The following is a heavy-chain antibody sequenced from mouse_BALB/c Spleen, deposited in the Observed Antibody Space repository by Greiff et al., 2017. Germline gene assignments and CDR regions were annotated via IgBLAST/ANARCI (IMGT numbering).Heavy chain of an antibody. V-gene: IGHV1-7*01. D-gene: IGHD1-1*01. J-gene: IGHJ1*01. CDR2: INPSTGYT. CDR3: ARSGGGSSRYWYFDV. CDR1: GYTFTSYW. Sequence: QVQLKQSGAELAKPGASVKMSCKASGYTFTSYWMHWVKQRPGQGLEWIGYINPSTGYTEYNQKFKDKATLTADKSSSPAYMQLSSLTSEDSAVYYCARSGGGSSRYWYFDVWGAGTTVTVSS.